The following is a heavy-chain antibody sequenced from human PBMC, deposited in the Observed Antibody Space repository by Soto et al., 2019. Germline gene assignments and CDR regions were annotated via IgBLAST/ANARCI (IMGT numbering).Heavy chain of an antibody. J-gene: IGHJ5*02. CDR2: VSDSGRDT. CDR1: GFTFNKYA. Sequence: VQLLESGGGLVHPGGSLRLSCAVSGFTFNKYAMSWVRQAPGKGPEWVSAVSDSGRDTYYSDSVKDRFTVSRDNSKNTLYLQMNSLRVEDTAIYYCVKERDDLSVGNWFDAWGQGALVIVSS. D-gene: IGHD3-3*01. V-gene: IGHV3-23*01. CDR3: VKERDDLSVGNWFDA.